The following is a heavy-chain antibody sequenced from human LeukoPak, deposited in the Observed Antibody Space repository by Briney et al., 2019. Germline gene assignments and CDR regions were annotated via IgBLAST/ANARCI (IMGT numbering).Heavy chain of an antibody. D-gene: IGHD1-26*01. CDR2: IYYSGST. J-gene: IGHJ3*02. Sequence: SETLSLTCNVSGGSISSYYWSWIRQPPGKGLKWIGYIYYSGSTNYNPSLKSRVTISVDTSKNQLTLKLTSVTAAGTAVYYCARDGPYEATGSYFDAFDIWGQGTMVTVSS. CDR1: GGSISSYY. CDR3: ARDGPYEATGSYFDAFDI. V-gene: IGHV4-59*01.